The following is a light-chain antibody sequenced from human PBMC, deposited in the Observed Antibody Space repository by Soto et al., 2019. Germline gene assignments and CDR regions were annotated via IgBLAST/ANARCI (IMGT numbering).Light chain of an antibody. Sequence: DIQMTQSPSSLSASVGDRVTITCRASQSISSYLNWYQQKPGKAPKLVIYAASSLQSGVPSRFSGSGSGTDFTLTISSLQPEDFATYYCQQSYSTPRAFGQGTKVDIK. CDR3: QQSYSTPRA. V-gene: IGKV1-39*01. CDR1: QSISSY. CDR2: AAS. J-gene: IGKJ1*01.